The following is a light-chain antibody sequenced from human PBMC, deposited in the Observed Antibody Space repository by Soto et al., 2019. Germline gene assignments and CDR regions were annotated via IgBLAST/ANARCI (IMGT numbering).Light chain of an antibody. CDR2: SDT. J-gene: IGLJ2*01. Sequence: SYELTQPPSVSVAPGETARTSCGGNNIGSKGVHWYQQKPGQAPVLVIYSDTDLPPVIPERFSGSNSANMATLTISRVEAGDDADYYCQVWDSGSAHVLFGGGTKVTVL. CDR1: NIGSKG. V-gene: IGLV3-21*01. CDR3: QVWDSGSAHVL.